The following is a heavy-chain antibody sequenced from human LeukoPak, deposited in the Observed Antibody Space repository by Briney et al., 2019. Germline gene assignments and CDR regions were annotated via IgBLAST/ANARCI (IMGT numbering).Heavy chain of an antibody. D-gene: IGHD5-12*01. J-gene: IGHJ4*02. CDR2: ISGSGGST. CDR1: GFTFSSYA. Sequence: PGGSLRLSCAASGFTFSSYAMSWVRPAPGKGLEWVSAISGSGGSTYYADSVKGRFTISRDNSKNTLYLQMNSLRAEDTAVYYCAKDRTYSGYDDYFDYWGQGTLVTVSS. V-gene: IGHV3-23*01. CDR3: AKDRTYSGYDDYFDY.